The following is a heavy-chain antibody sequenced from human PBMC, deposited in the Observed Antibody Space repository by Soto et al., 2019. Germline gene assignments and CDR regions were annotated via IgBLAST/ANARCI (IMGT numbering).Heavy chain of an antibody. Sequence: ASVKVSCKASEYTFSSYTLHWARQAPGQRLEWMGWINAGNGDSKYSQKFQGRVTMTRDTSTSTVYMELSSLRSEDTAVYYCARAIYYYDSSGPYGMDVWGQGTTVTVSS. CDR2: INAGNGDS. V-gene: IGHV1-3*01. CDR1: EYTFSSYT. J-gene: IGHJ6*02. CDR3: ARAIYYYDSSGPYGMDV. D-gene: IGHD3-22*01.